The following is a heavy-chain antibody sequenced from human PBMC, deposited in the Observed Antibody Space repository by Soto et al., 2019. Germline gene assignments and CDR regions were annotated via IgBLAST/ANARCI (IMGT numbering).Heavy chain of an antibody. CDR2: VDFSGST. J-gene: IGHJ4*02. CDR1: GGSINGYY. D-gene: IGHD6-19*01. CDR3: ARQEAVPGTPFDS. V-gene: IGHV4-59*01. Sequence: QERLQESGPGLVKPSETLSLTCSVSGGSINGYYWNWIRQPPGKGLEWVGNVDFSGSTHYNPSLEARFTISVDTSKKQISLKLRSVTAADTAVYYCARQEAVPGTPFDSWGQVTLVSVSS.